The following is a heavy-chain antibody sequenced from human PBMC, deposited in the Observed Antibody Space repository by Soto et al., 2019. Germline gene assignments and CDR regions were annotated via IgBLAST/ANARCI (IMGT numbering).Heavy chain of an antibody. V-gene: IGHV1-2*04. CDR2: INPNSGGT. Sequence: GASVKASCKASGYTFTGYYMHWVRQAPGQGLEWMGWINPNSGGTNYAQKFQGWVTMTRDTSISTAYMELSRLRSDDTAVYYCARSGDSGYDSYFDYWGQGTLVTVSS. CDR1: GYTFTGYY. J-gene: IGHJ4*02. D-gene: IGHD5-12*01. CDR3: ARSGDSGYDSYFDY.